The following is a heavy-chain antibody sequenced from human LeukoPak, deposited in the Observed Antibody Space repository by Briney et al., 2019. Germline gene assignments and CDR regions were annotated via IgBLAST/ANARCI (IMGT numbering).Heavy chain of an antibody. D-gene: IGHD1-1*01. CDR1: GFTFSRYS. CDR2: ISSSGTTR. Sequence: GGSLRLSCAASGFTFSRYSMNWVRQAPGQGLQWVSYISSSGTTRYYADSVRGRFTISRDNAKNSLYLQMNSLRAEDTAVYYCARVRNEDYYYYYMDVWGKGTTVTVSS. J-gene: IGHJ6*03. CDR3: ARVRNEDYYYYYMDV. V-gene: IGHV3-48*01.